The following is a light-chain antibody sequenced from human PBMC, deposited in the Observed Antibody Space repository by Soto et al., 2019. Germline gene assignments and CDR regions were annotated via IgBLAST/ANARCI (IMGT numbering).Light chain of an antibody. V-gene: IGKV3-11*01. J-gene: IGKJ1*01. CDR2: DAS. CDR3: QRYDSFRT. CDR1: HSVSSY. Sequence: IVLAHSPATLSLSPGEMAALSCRASHSVSSYLAWYQQKPCQAPRLLIYDASNRATGIPDRFSGSGSGTDFTLTITRLEPEDFAMYYCQRYDSFRTFGQGTKVDIK.